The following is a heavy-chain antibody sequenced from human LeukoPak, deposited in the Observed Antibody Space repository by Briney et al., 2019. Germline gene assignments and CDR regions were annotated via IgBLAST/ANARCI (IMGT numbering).Heavy chain of an antibody. Sequence: PSETLSLTCTVSGGSISSYYWSWIRQPPGKGLEWIGYIYSSGSTNYNPSLKSRVTISVDTSKNHFSLKLSSVTAADTAVYYCASGTRLRTNDYWGQGTLVTVSS. CDR3: ASGTRLRTNDY. J-gene: IGHJ4*02. V-gene: IGHV4-59*08. CDR1: GGSISSYY. CDR2: IYSSGST. D-gene: IGHD1-7*01.